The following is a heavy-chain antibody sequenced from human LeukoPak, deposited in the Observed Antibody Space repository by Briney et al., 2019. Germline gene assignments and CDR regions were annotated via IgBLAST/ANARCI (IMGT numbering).Heavy chain of an antibody. V-gene: IGHV3-53*01. D-gene: IGHD3-3*01. J-gene: IGHJ4*02. CDR2: IYSGGST. Sequence: GGYLSLSCAASGFTVSSNYMSWVRQAPGQGLEWVLVIYSGGSTYYADSVKGRFTISRDNSKNTLYLQMNSLRAEDTAVYYCAKVGFLEWLTYYFDYWGQGALVTVSS. CDR3: AKVGFLEWLTYYFDY. CDR1: GFTVSSNY.